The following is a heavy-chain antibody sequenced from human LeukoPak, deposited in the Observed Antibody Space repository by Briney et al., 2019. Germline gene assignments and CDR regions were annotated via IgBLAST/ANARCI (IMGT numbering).Heavy chain of an antibody. CDR1: GYTFTSYG. J-gene: IGHJ4*02. CDR2: ISAYNGNT. Sequence: GASVRVSFKASGYTFTSYGISWVRQAPGQGVGWMGWISAYNGNTNYAQKLQGRVTMTTDTSTSTAYMELRSLRSDDTAVYYCARYFLEYPIDYWGQGTLVTVSS. V-gene: IGHV1-18*01. D-gene: IGHD2/OR15-2a*01. CDR3: ARYFLEYPIDY.